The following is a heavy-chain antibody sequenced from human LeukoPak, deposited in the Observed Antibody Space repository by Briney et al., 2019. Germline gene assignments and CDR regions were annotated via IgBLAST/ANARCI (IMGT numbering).Heavy chain of an antibody. J-gene: IGHJ4*02. CDR3: ARGGRSSELV. D-gene: IGHD6-6*01. Sequence: PGGSLRLSCAASGFIVSSVYMSWVRQSPGKGLECVSIIYSTSDTYYADSVKGRFTISRDVSKNTVYLQMNSLRAEDTAVYYCARGGRSSELVWGQGTRVTVSS. CDR2: IYSTSDT. CDR1: GFIVSSVY. V-gene: IGHV3-53*01.